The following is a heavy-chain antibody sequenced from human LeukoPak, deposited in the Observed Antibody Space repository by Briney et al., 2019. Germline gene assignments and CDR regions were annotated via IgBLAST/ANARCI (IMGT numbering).Heavy chain of an antibody. CDR1: GGSFSGYY. J-gene: IGHJ4*02. CDR2: INHSGST. CDR3: ARTYKQQLVPLFDY. D-gene: IGHD6-13*01. Sequence: PSETLSLTCAVYGGSFSGYYWSWIRQPPGKGLEWIGEINHSGSTNYNPSLKSRVTISVDTSKNQFSLKLSSVTAADTAVYYCARTYKQQLVPLFDYWGQGTLVTVSS. V-gene: IGHV4-34*01.